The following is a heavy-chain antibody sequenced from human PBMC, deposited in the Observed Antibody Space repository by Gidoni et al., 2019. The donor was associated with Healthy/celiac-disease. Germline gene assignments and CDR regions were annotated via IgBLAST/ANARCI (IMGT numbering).Heavy chain of an antibody. CDR3: ARDVQTPYCSGGSCYPTWDYYYYGMDV. V-gene: IGHV4-4*02. Sequence: QVQLQESGPGLVKPSGTLSLTCAVSGGSISSSNWWSWVRQPPGKGLEWIGEIYHSGSTNYNPSLKSRVTISVDKSKNQFSLKLSSVTAADTAVYYCARDVQTPYCSGGSCYPTWDYYYYGMDVWGQGTTVTVSS. J-gene: IGHJ6*02. D-gene: IGHD2-15*01. CDR2: IYHSGST. CDR1: GGSISSSNW.